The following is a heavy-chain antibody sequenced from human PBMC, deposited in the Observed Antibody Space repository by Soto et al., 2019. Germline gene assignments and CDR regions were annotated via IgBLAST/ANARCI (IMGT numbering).Heavy chain of an antibody. CDR2: IIPIFGSP. V-gene: IGHV1-69*05. D-gene: IGHD3-3*01. Sequence: SVKVSCKTSGGTFSSSAFSWVRQAPGQGLDWMGGIIPIFGSPRYAQKFQGRVTMTRNTSISTAYMELSSLRSEDTAVYYCAITYDFWSGYYLVWDVWGQGTTVTVSS. J-gene: IGHJ6*02. CDR3: AITYDFWSGYYLVWDV. CDR1: GGTFSSSA.